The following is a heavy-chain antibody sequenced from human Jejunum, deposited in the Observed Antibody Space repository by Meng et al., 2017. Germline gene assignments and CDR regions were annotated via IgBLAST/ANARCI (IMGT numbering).Heavy chain of an antibody. D-gene: IGHD1-26*01. J-gene: IGHJ4*02. CDR1: GDSFTDYY. CDR3: ARRIRGGSYLG. CDR2: IHHSGST. V-gene: IGHV4-34*01. Sequence: QLQLLQWGAGLLKPSETPSLTCTVHGDSFTDYYWNGIRQPPGKGLEWIGEIHHSGSTNYNPSLESRVTMSGDTSRKQFSLRLSSVTAADTAVYYCARRIRGGSYLGWGQGTLVTVSS.